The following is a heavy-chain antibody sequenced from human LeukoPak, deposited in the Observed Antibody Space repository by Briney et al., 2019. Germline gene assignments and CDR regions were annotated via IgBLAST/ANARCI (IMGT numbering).Heavy chain of an antibody. J-gene: IGHJ4*02. CDR3: ARGGLRYSIY. Sequence: SETLSLTCTVSGGSISSSSYYWGWIRQPPGKGLEWIGSIYYSGSTYYSPSLKSRVTISVDTSKNQFSLKLSSVTAADTAVYYCARGGLRYSIYWGQGTLVTVSS. CDR2: IYYSGST. D-gene: IGHD6-13*01. V-gene: IGHV4-39*01. CDR1: GGSISSSSYY.